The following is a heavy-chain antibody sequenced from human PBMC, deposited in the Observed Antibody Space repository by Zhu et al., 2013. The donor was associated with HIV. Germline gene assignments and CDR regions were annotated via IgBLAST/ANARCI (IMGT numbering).Heavy chain of an antibody. CDR1: GYSISSSNW. D-gene: IGHD2-15*01. Sequence: QVQLQESGPGLVKPSDTLSLTCAVSGYSISSSNWWGWIRQPPGKGLEWIGYIYYSGSTYYNPSLKSRVTMSVDTSKNQFSLKLSSVTAVDTAVYYCARIVVGQSGRFDGMDVWGQGTTGHRSP. J-gene: IGHJ6*02. CDR2: IYYSGST. V-gene: IGHV4-28*01. CDR3: ARIVVGQSGRFDGMDV.